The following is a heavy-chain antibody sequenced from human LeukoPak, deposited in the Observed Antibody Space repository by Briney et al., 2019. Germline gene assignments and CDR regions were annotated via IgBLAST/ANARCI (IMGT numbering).Heavy chain of an antibody. CDR3: ARDTRVAGSSYPFY. D-gene: IGHD6-19*01. Sequence: ASVKVSCKASGYTFTGYYMHWVRQAPGQGLEWMGWINPNSGSTNYAQKFQGRVTMTRDTSISTAYMELSRLRSDDTAVYYCARDTRVAGSSYPFYWGQGTLVTVSS. CDR2: INPNSGST. V-gene: IGHV1-2*02. CDR1: GYTFTGYY. J-gene: IGHJ4*02.